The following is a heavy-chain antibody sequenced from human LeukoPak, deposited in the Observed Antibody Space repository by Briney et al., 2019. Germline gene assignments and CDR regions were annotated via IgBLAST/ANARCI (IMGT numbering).Heavy chain of an antibody. Sequence: SDTLSLPCALWGGTLRGLYGSWLRRPRGEGLAWIGYLDHTGSTNYNPSLESRVTLSVDTSKNQVSLNLNSLTAADTAVYYCARGLRFHVGSGNWFDLWGQGTLVTVSS. V-gene: IGHV4-34*01. J-gene: IGHJ5*02. CDR2: LDHTGST. CDR1: GGTLRGLY. CDR3: ARGLRFHVGSGNWFDL. D-gene: IGHD3-10*01.